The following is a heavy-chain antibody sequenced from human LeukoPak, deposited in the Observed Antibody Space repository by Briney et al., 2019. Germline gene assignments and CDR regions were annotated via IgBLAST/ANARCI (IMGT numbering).Heavy chain of an antibody. J-gene: IGHJ4*02. CDR1: GFPFKSYG. Sequence: GSLSLSCAASGFPFKSYGMHWVRQAPGKGLEGVAVISYDGSNKYYADSVKGRFTISRDNSKNTLYLQMNSLRAEDTAVYYCAKGYYYDSSGWVFDYWGQGTLVTVSS. CDR3: AKGYYYDSSGWVFDY. V-gene: IGHV3-30*18. D-gene: IGHD3-22*01. CDR2: ISYDGSNK.